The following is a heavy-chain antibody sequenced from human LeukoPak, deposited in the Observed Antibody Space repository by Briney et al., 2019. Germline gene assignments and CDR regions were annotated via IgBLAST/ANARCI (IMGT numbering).Heavy chain of an antibody. CDR3: ARDRDAPQMTTDYYGIDV. J-gene: IGHJ6*02. D-gene: IGHD4-11*01. V-gene: IGHV3-30-3*01. CDR2: ISYDGSNK. Sequence: HPGRSLRLSCAASGFTFSSYAMHWVRQAPGKGLEWVAVISYDGSNKYYADSVKGRFTISRDNSKNTLYLQMNSLRAEDTAVYYCARDRDAPQMTTDYYGIDVWGQGTTVTVSS. CDR1: GFTFSSYA.